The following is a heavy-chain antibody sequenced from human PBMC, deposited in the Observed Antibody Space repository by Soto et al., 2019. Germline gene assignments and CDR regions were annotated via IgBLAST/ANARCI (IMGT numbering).Heavy chain of an antibody. CDR1: GFAFRNYG. V-gene: IGHV3-30*18. CDR3: AKTRITDLVVPVDD. CDR2: VSHDGSNQ. Sequence: EGSLRLSCAASGFAFRNYGMHWARQAPGKGLEWVAVVSHDGSNQNYADSVKGRFTIYRDNSRNTLSLQMHSLRDDDTAVYYCAKTRITDLVVPVDDWGQGTQVTVSS. J-gene: IGHJ4*02. D-gene: IGHD3-22*01.